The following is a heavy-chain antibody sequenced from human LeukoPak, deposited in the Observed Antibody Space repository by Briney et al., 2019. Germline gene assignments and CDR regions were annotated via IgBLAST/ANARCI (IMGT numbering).Heavy chain of an antibody. D-gene: IGHD5-24*01. CDR1: GFTFSSYS. J-gene: IGHJ4*02. CDR3: ARAPRWIPDY. Sequence: PGGSLTLSCAASGFTFSSYSMNWVRQAAGKGLDWVSYISSSSSTIYYADSVKGRFTISRDNAKNSLYLQMNSLRAEDTAVYYCARAPRWIPDYWGQGTLVTVSS. V-gene: IGHV3-48*04. CDR2: ISSSSSTI.